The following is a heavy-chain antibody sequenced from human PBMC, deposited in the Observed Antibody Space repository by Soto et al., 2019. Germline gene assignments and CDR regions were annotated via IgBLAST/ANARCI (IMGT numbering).Heavy chain of an antibody. V-gene: IGHV3-23*01. D-gene: IGHD2-15*01. CDR2: ISGSGGST. CDR3: AKAGLLPRFYYYYYMDV. CDR1: GFTFSSYA. Sequence: GGSLRLSCAASGFTFSSYAMSWVRQAPGKGLEWVSAISGSGGSTYYADSVKGRFTISRDNSKNTLYLQMNSLRAEDTAVYYCAKAGLLPRFYYYYYMDVWGKGTTVTVSS. J-gene: IGHJ6*03.